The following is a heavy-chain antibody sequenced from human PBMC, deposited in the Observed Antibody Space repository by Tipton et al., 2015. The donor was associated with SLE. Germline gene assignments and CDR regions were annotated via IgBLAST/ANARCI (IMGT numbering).Heavy chain of an antibody. Sequence: TLSLTCTVSGGSISTSPYFWGWIRQPPGKGREWIGSIFYGGTTYYNPSLKSLFTISIDTSKNQFSLKLTSVTAADTALHYCARPRVDMVEVIAAPFDYWGQGPLVTVSS. V-gene: IGHV4-39*07. CDR1: GGSISTSPYF. J-gene: IGHJ4*02. CDR3: ARPRVDMVEVIAAPFDY. CDR2: IFYGGTT. D-gene: IGHD2-15*01.